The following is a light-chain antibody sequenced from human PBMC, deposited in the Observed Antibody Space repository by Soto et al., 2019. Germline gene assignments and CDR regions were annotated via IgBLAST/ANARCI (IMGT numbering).Light chain of an antibody. J-gene: IGKJ1*01. CDR3: PQSNKLPGP. V-gene: IGKV3-15*01. CDR1: QSVSSY. Sequence: EIVFKLSLATLSVSPGERATLSCRASQSVSSYLAWYQQEPGQARRLRIYDASTRATGIPARFSGSGSGTEITPTISFLQAEDGGDYCRPQSNKLPGPFSRGTKVDFK. CDR2: DAS.